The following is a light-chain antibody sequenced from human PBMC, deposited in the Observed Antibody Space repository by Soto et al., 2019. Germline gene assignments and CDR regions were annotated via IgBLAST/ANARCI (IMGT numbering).Light chain of an antibody. CDR1: QDISSY. V-gene: IGKV1-9*01. CDR3: QQLSSSPLT. Sequence: IQLTQSPSSLSASVGDRVTVTCRASQDISSYLAWYQQKPGNAPKLLIYATSTLQSGVPSRFSGSGSGTDFALTISSLQPEDFATYYCQQLSSSPLTFGGGPKVDI. CDR2: ATS. J-gene: IGKJ4*01.